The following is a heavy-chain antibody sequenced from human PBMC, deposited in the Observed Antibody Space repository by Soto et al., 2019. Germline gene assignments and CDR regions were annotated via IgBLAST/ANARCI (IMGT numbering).Heavy chain of an antibody. V-gene: IGHV3-13*01. Sequence: GGSLRLSCAASGFTFSSYDMHWVRQATGKGLEWVSAIGTAGDTYYPGSVKGRFTISRENAKNSLYLQMNSLRAEDTAVYYCARTTSRGADGSFDYWGQGTLVTVSS. D-gene: IGHD3-10*01. CDR1: GFTFSSYD. CDR2: IGTAGDT. CDR3: ARTTSRGADGSFDY. J-gene: IGHJ4*02.